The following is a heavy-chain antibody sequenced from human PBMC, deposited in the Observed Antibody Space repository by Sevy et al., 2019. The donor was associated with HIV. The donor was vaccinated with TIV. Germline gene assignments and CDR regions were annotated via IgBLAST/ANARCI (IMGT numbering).Heavy chain of an antibody. CDR1: GFTFSSYW. Sequence: GGSLRLSCAASGFTFSSYWMSWVRQAPGKGLEWVANIKQDGSEKYYVDSVKGRFTISRDNAKNSLYLQMNSLGAEDTAVYYCARTGGDYVLYYYYGIDVWGQGTTVTVSS. CDR3: ARTGGDYVLYYYYGIDV. CDR2: IKQDGSEK. V-gene: IGHV3-7*01. D-gene: IGHD4-17*01. J-gene: IGHJ6*02.